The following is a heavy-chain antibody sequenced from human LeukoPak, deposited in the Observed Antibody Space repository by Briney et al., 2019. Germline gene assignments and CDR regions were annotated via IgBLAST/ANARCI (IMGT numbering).Heavy chain of an antibody. CDR3: ARGDQDVVVPAAPRPAEYFQH. V-gene: IGHV4-34*01. Sequence: KPSETLSLTCAVYGGSFSGYYWSWIRQPPGKGLEWIGEINHSGSTNYNPSLKSRVTISVDTSKNQFSLKLSSVTAADTAVYYCARGDQDVVVPAAPRPAEYFQHWGQGTLVTVSS. D-gene: IGHD2-2*01. J-gene: IGHJ1*01. CDR2: INHSGST. CDR1: GGSFSGYY.